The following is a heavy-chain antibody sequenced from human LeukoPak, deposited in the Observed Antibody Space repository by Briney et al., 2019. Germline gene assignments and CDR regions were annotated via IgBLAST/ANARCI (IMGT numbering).Heavy chain of an antibody. CDR2: IWFDGSNK. CDR3: AGDGSGSYHFDY. D-gene: IGHD1-26*01. Sequence: PGRSLRLSCATSGFTFSSYGMHWVRQAPGKGLEWVAVIWFDGSNKYYADSVKGRFTISRDNSKNTLYLQMNSLRAEDTAVYYCAGDGSGSYHFDYWGQGTLVTVSS. CDR1: GFTFSSYG. J-gene: IGHJ4*02. V-gene: IGHV3-30*19.